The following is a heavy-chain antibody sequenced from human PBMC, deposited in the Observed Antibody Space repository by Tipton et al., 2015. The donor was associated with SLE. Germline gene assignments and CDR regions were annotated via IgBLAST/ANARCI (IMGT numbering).Heavy chain of an antibody. Sequence: TLSLTCTVSGGSISSGGYYWSWIRQPPGKGLEWIGYIYYSGSTNYNPSLKSRVTISVDTSKNQFSLKLSSVTAADTAVYYCARRGQQLTTSYYYYYYMDVWGKGTTVTVSS. V-gene: IGHV4-61*08. CDR2: IYYSGST. CDR3: ARRGQQLTTSYYYYYYMDV. J-gene: IGHJ6*03. D-gene: IGHD6-13*01. CDR1: GGSISSGGYY.